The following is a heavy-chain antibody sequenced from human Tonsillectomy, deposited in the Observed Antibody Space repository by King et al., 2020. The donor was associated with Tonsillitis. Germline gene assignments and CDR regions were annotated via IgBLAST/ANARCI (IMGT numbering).Heavy chain of an antibody. Sequence: QLQESGPGLVKPSQTLSLTCTVSGGSISSGDYYWSWIRQPPGKGLEWIGYIYHSGSTYYNPSLKSRVTISIDTSKNQFSLKLSSVTAADTAVYYCARAAAGDLDAYWFDPWGQGTLVTVSS. CDR3: ARAAAGDLDAYWFDP. CDR1: GGSISSGDYY. D-gene: IGHD6-13*01. CDR2: IYHSGST. V-gene: IGHV4-30-4*01. J-gene: IGHJ5*02.